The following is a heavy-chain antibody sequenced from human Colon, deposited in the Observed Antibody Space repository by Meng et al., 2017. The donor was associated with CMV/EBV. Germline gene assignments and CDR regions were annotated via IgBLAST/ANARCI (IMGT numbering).Heavy chain of an antibody. J-gene: IGHJ6*02. D-gene: IGHD3-10*01. Sequence: ASVKVSCKSSGYTFTTYGITWVRQAPGQGLEWMGWSSAQNGNTNYGQKFQGRVTVTTDTSTRTAYMELRSLRSADTAVYYCARGSISMVRGVIIAYGMDAWGQGSLVTVSS. V-gene: IGHV1-18*01. CDR1: GYTFTTYG. CDR3: ARGSISMVRGVIIAYGMDA. CDR2: SSAQNGNT.